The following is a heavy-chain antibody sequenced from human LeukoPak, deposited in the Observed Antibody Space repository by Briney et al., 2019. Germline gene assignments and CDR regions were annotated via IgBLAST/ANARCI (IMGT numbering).Heavy chain of an antibody. CDR1: GFTFDDYG. J-gene: IGHJ6*03. CDR2: INWNGGST. CDR3: ARIGDSGNYYSLYYYMDV. D-gene: IGHD1-26*01. V-gene: IGHV3-20*04. Sequence: PGGSLRLSCAASGFTFDDYGMSWVRQAPGKGLEWVSGINWNGGSTGYADSVKGRFTISRDNAKNSLYLQMNSLRAEDTAVYYCARIGDSGNYYSLYYYMDVWGKGTTVTVSS.